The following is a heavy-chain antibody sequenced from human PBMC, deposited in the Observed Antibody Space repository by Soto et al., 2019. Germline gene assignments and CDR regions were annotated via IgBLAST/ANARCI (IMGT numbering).Heavy chain of an antibody. CDR3: ARGRYDPFCYYYYGMDV. CDR1: GFTVSSNY. J-gene: IGHJ6*02. D-gene: IGHD1-1*01. V-gene: IGHV3-53*01. Sequence: EVQLVESGGGLIQPGGSLRLSCAASGFTVSSNYMSWVRQAPGKGLEWVSVIYSGGSTYYADSVKGRFTISRDNSKNTLYLQMNSLRAEDTAVYYCARGRYDPFCYYYYGMDVWGQGTTVTVSS. CDR2: IYSGGST.